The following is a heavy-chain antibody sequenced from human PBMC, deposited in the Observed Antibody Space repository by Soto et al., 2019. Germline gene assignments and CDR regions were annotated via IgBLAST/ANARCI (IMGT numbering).Heavy chain of an antibody. CDR2: IYYSGST. CDR1: GGSISSYY. CDR3: ARESLGATETFDY. J-gene: IGHJ4*02. V-gene: IGHV4-59*01. Sequence: PSETLSLTXTVSGGSISSYYWSWIRQPPGKGLEWIGYIYYSGSTNYNPSLKNRVTVSVDTSKNQFSLKLSSVTAADTAVYYCARESLGATETFDYWGQGTLVTVSS. D-gene: IGHD1-26*01.